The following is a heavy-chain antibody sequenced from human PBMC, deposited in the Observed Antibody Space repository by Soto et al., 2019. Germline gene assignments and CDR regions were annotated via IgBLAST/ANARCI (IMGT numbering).Heavy chain of an antibody. D-gene: IGHD3-22*01. CDR2: ISYDGTNK. CDR3: AKDTYYHDSSGYYVFDY. Sequence: LRLSCAASGFSFSSYGMHWVRQAPGKGLEWVAVISYDGTNKNYADSVKGRFTISRDNSENTVYLQMNSLRTEDTAVYYCAKDTYYHDSSGYYVFDYWGQGTLVTVSS. CDR1: GFSFSSYG. J-gene: IGHJ4*02. V-gene: IGHV3-30*18.